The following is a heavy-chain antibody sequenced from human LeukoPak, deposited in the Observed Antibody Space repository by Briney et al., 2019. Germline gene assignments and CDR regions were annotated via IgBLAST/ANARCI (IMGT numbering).Heavy chain of an antibody. D-gene: IGHD2-21*02. Sequence: SETLSLTCTVSGGSISSYCWSWIRQPPGKGLEWIGEINHSGSTNYNPSLKSRVTISVDTSKNQFSLKLSSVTAADTAVYYCARGSAYCGGDCYIDYWGQGTLVTVSS. CDR2: INHSGST. CDR3: ARGSAYCGGDCYIDY. CDR1: GGSISSYC. V-gene: IGHV4-34*01. J-gene: IGHJ4*02.